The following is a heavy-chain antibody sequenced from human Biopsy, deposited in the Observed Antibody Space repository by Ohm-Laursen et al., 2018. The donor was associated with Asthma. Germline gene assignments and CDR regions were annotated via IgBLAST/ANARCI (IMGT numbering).Heavy chain of an antibody. V-gene: IGHV1-2*06. J-gene: IGHJ5*02. D-gene: IGHD7-27*01. Sequence: ASVKVSCKPSGYTFIGYHIHWVRQAPGQGLEWMRRINPNSGGTNYAQKFQGRVTMTSNTSISTAYMELSRLRSDDTALYYCARGQKSPGDRWFDPWGQGTLVTVSS. CDR1: GYTFIGYH. CDR3: ARGQKSPGDRWFDP. CDR2: INPNSGGT.